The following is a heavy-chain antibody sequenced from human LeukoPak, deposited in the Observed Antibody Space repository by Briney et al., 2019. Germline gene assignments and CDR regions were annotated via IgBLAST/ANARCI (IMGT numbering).Heavy chain of an antibody. J-gene: IGHJ4*02. V-gene: IGHV4-4*07. D-gene: IGHD5-18*01. CDR1: GGSISTHY. Sequence: KTSETLSLTCTVSGGSISTHYWSWIRQSAGKGLEWIGRIYISGSTDYNPSLKSRVTMSVDTSKNQFSLKLSPVTAADTAVYYCARGGQHLWPAYFDYWGQGTLVTVSS. CDR3: ARGGQHLWPAYFDY. CDR2: IYISGST.